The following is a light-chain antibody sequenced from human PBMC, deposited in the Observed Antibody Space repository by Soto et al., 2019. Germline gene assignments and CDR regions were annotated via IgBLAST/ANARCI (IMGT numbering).Light chain of an antibody. Sequence: QSALTQPASVSGSPGQSITISCTGTSSDVGDYNYVSWYQQHPGKAPKLMISEVSHRPSGVSNPCSGSKSGNTASLAISGLQAEDEADYYCSSYTSSSTPSYVFGTGTKVTVL. CDR1: SSDVGDYNY. J-gene: IGLJ1*01. CDR3: SSYTSSSTPSYV. V-gene: IGLV2-14*01. CDR2: EVS.